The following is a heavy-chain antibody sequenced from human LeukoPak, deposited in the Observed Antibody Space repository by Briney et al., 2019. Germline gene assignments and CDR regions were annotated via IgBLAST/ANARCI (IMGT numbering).Heavy chain of an antibody. Sequence: SETLSLTCTVSGGPISSGASYWSWLRQHPGQGLEWIGYIYYTGITYYNPSLKSRVTIFVDTSKNQFSLKLSSVTAADTAVYYCARGRDNWKFQGFDYWGQGTLVTVSS. CDR2: IYYTGIT. J-gene: IGHJ4*02. CDR3: ARGRDNWKFQGFDY. CDR1: GGPISSGASY. V-gene: IGHV4-31*03. D-gene: IGHD1-1*01.